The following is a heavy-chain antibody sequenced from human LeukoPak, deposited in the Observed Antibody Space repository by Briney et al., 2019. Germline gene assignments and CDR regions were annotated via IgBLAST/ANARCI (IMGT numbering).Heavy chain of an antibody. Sequence: PSETLSLTCTVSGYSISSGYYWGWIRQPPGKGLEWIGSIYHSGSTYYNPSLKSRVTISVDTSKNQFSLKLSSVTAADTAVYYCARGGVVRGVIAAPYYFDYWGQGTLVTVSS. CDR1: GYSISSGYY. CDR2: IYHSGST. J-gene: IGHJ4*02. D-gene: IGHD3-10*01. CDR3: ARGGVVRGVIAAPYYFDY. V-gene: IGHV4-38-2*02.